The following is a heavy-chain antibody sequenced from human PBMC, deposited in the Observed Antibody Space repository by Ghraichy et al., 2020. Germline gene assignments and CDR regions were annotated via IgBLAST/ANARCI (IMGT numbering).Heavy chain of an antibody. J-gene: IGHJ4*02. Sequence: GGSLRLSCATSGFTFSTYWIHWVRQTPGKGLEWVSRINTDGRTTNYADSVRGRFTISRDNARNTLYLQMNSLRVEDTAVYYCATAGNFRFDYWGQGTLVTVSS. V-gene: IGHV3-74*01. CDR1: GFTFSTYW. CDR3: ATAGNFRFDY. D-gene: IGHD1-7*01. CDR2: INTDGRTT.